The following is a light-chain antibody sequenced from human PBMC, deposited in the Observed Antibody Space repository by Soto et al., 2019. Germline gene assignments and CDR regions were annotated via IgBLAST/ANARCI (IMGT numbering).Light chain of an antibody. CDR3: QQYNNWPPRIT. CDR1: QSVSSY. Sequence: EIVLTQSPPTLSLSPGERATLSCRASQSVSSYLAWYQQKPGQAPRLLIYDASNRATGIPARFSGSGSGTDFTLTISSLEPEDFAVYYCQQYNNWPPRITFGQGTRLEMK. J-gene: IGKJ5*01. V-gene: IGKV3-11*01. CDR2: DAS.